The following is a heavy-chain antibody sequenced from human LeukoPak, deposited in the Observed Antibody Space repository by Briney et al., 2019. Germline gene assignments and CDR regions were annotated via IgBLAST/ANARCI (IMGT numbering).Heavy chain of an antibody. V-gene: IGHV3-30-3*01. CDR2: ISYNGSNK. CDR3: ARTGERWLQLYFDY. Sequence: GGSLRLSCAASGFTFSSYAMHWVRQAPGKGLEWVAVISYNGSNKYYADSVKGRFTISRDNSKNTLYLQMNSLRAEDTAVYYCARTGERWLQLYFDYWGQGTLVTVSS. CDR1: GFTFSSYA. D-gene: IGHD5-24*01. J-gene: IGHJ4*02.